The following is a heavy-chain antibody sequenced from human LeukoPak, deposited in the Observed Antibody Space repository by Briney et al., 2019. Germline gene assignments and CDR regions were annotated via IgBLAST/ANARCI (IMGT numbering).Heavy chain of an antibody. CDR3: ARLNYYDSSGENY. CDR1: GFTFSRYS. D-gene: IGHD3-22*01. J-gene: IGHJ4*02. CDR2: IGGSSTSI. V-gene: IGHV3-21*01. Sequence: GGSLRLSCAASGFTFSRYSMNWVRQAPGKGLEWVSSIGGSSTSIYYADSVKGRFTISRDNAKNSLYLHMNSLRAEDTAVYYCARLNYYDSSGENYWGQGTLVTVSS.